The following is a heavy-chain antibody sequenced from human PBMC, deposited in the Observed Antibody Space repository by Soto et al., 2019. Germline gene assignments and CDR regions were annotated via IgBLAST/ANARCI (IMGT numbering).Heavy chain of an antibody. V-gene: IGHV5-51*01. CDR3: ARHGNGAEGFDY. CDR1: GYNFASFW. Sequence: PRESLKISCEGSGYNFASFWIGCVRQRPGTGLELVGIIYPGASDTRYGPSFQGQITISADRSISTASLHWRSLPASDTATDYCARHGNGAEGFDYWGQGTLVTVSS. D-gene: IGHD2-8*01. CDR2: IYPGASDT. J-gene: IGHJ4*02.